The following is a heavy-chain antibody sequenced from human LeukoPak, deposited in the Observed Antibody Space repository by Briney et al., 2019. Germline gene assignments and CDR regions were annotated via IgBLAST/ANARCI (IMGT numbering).Heavy chain of an antibody. CDR3: AREGSSYYFYMDV. CDR1: GGSFSGYY. D-gene: IGHD6-13*01. V-gene: IGHV4-34*01. J-gene: IGHJ6*03. Sequence: SETLSLTCAVYGGSFSGYYWSWIRQPPGKGLEWIGEINHSGSTNYNPSLKSRVTISVDTSKNQFSLKLSSVTAADAAVHYCAREGSSYYFYMDVWGKGTTVTVSS. CDR2: INHSGST.